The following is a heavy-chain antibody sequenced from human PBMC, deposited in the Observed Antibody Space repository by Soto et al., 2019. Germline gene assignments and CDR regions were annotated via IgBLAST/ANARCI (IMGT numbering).Heavy chain of an antibody. J-gene: IGHJ4*02. V-gene: IGHV2-70*11. CDR3: ARELVVVPAAHPFDY. CDR1: GFSLSTSGMC. D-gene: IGHD2-2*01. CDR2: IDWDDDK. Sequence: ASGPTLVNPTQTLTLTCTFSGFSLSTSGMCVSWILQPPGKALEWLARIDWDDDKYYSTSLKTRLTISKDTSKNQVVLTMTNMDPVDTATYYCARELVVVPAAHPFDYWGQGTLVTVSS.